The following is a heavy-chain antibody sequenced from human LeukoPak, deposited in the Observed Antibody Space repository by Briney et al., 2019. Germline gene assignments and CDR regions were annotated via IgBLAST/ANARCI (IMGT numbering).Heavy chain of an antibody. D-gene: IGHD3-10*01. CDR1: GGSISSGDYY. CDR2: IYYSGST. Sequence: PSQTLSLTCTVSGGSISSGDYYWRWIRQPPGKGREWIGYIYYSGSTYYNPSLKSRITMSVDTSKNQFSLKLSSVTAADTAVYYCASLVSTYYYGSGSPAYWGQGTPVTVSS. CDR3: ASLVSTYYYGSGSPAY. J-gene: IGHJ4*02. V-gene: IGHV4-30-4*08.